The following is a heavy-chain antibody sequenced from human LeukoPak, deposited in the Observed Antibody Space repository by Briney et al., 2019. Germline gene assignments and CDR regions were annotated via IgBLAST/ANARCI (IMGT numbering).Heavy chain of an antibody. CDR3: ARDPSAGSES. Sequence: PGGSLKLSCASSGFTFNTYGMHWVRQAPGKGLEWVTFIRFNGNDNYYADSVKGRFTISRDNAKSSLYLQMNSLRVEDTAVYYCARDPSAGSESWGQGTLVTVSS. D-gene: IGHD6-25*01. J-gene: IGHJ4*02. CDR1: GFTFNTYG. CDR2: IRFNGNDN. V-gene: IGHV3-30*02.